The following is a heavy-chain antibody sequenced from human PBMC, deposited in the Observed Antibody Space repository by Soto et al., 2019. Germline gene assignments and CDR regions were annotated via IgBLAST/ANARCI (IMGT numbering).Heavy chain of an antibody. D-gene: IGHD2-2*01. CDR3: ARVGGEDIVVVPATTPPTDY. V-gene: IGHV3-21*01. CDR1: GFTFSSYS. CDR2: ISSSSSYI. Sequence: GGSLRLSCAAPGFTFSSYSMNWVRQAPGKGLEWVSSISSSSSYIYYADSVKGRFTISRDNAKNSLYLQMNSLRAEDTAVYYYARVGGEDIVVVPATTPPTDYGGKGTLVPVPS. J-gene: IGHJ4*02.